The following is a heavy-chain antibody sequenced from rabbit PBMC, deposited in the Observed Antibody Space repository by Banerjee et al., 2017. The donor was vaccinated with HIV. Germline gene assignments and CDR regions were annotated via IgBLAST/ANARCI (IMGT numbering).Heavy chain of an antibody. CDR1: GFSFSSRFY. D-gene: IGHD4-1*01. CDR3: ARETSSGWGIVSFYFSL. V-gene: IGHV1S40*01. CDR2: IDSGGSADT. Sequence: ESGGGLVKPGASLTLTCTASGFSFSSRFYMCWVRQAPGKGLEWIACIDSGGSADTYYANWAKGRFTISKTSSTTVTLQMTSLTAADTATYFCARETSSGWGIVSFYFSLWGPGTLVTVS. J-gene: IGHJ4*01.